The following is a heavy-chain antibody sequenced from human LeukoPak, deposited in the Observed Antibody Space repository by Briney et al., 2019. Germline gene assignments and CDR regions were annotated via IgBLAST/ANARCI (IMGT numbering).Heavy chain of an antibody. D-gene: IGHD1-1*01. CDR3: ARDEPTTYNY. V-gene: IGHV1-18*01. Sequence: GASVKVSCKASGYTFTSYGISWVRQAPGQGLEWMGWITSYNGNTKYAQNVQDRVTMTTDTSTSTAYMELRSLRSDDTAVYYCARDEPTTYNYWGQGTLVTVSS. J-gene: IGHJ4*02. CDR2: ITSYNGNT. CDR1: GYTFTSYG.